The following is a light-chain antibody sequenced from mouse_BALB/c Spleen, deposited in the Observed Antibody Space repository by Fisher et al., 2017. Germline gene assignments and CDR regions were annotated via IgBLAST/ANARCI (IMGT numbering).Light chain of an antibody. Sequence: IVMTQTTTTMAASPGEKITITCSASSSISSSYLYWYQQKPGSSPKLWIYSTSNLASGVPARFSGSGSGTSYSLTISSMEAEDAASYFCHQWSSYPFTFGSGTKLEIK. CDR1: SSISSSY. CDR3: HQWSSYPFT. V-gene: IGKV4-79*01. CDR2: STS. J-gene: IGKJ4*01.